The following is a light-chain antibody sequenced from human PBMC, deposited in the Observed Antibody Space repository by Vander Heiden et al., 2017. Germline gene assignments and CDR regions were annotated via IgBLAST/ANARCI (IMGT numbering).Light chain of an antibody. Sequence: QSVLTQPPSASATPGQRVTISCSGSSSNIGSNYVYGYQQLPGTAPKLLSYRNNQRPSGVPDRFSGSKSGTSASLAISGLRSEDEADYYCAAWDDSLSGPVFGGGTKLTVL. J-gene: IGLJ2*01. CDR2: RNN. V-gene: IGLV1-47*01. CDR1: SSNIGSNY. CDR3: AAWDDSLSGPV.